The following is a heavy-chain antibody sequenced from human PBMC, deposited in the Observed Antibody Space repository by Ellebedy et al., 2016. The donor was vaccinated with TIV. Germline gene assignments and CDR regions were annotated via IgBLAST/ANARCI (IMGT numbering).Heavy chain of an antibody. CDR1: GFTVSSNY. J-gene: IGHJ4*02. CDR3: AKGGAQTYYDILTGYTGYFDY. Sequence: GGSLRLXXAASGFTVSSNYMSWVRQAPGKGLEWVSVIYSGGSTYYADSVKGRFTISRDNSKNTLYLQMNSLRAEDTAVYYCAKGGAQTYYDILTGYTGYFDYWGQGTLVTVSS. D-gene: IGHD3-9*01. CDR2: IYSGGST. V-gene: IGHV3-53*01.